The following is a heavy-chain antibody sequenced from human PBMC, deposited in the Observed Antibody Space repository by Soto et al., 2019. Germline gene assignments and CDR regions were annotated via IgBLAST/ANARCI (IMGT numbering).Heavy chain of an antibody. D-gene: IGHD3-22*01. CDR2: ISSSSTFR. CDR1: GFTFTNEN. Sequence: EVQLMESGGGLVKPGGSLRLSCAASGFTFTNENMNWVRQAPGKGLEWVSSISSSSTFRNYADSVKGRFTISRDNDKSSLYLQMNSLRAEDTAVYYCARDPPLSLIVVVGVDDFWGQGTLVTVSS. V-gene: IGHV3-21*06. CDR3: ARDPPLSLIVVVGVDDF. J-gene: IGHJ4*02.